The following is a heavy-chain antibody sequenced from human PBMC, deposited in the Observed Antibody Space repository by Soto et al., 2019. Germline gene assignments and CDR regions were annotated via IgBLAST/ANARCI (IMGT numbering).Heavy chain of an antibody. CDR1: GFTFSSYA. D-gene: IGHD2-2*02. Sequence: HPGGSLRLSCAASGFTFSSYAMSWVRQAPGKGLEGVSAISGSGGSTYYADSVKGRFTISRDNAKNSVSLQMNSLRAEDTAVYYCAREYTAWPLAYGLDVWGQGTTVTVSS. CDR2: ISGSGGST. J-gene: IGHJ6*02. CDR3: AREYTAWPLAYGLDV. V-gene: IGHV3-23*01.